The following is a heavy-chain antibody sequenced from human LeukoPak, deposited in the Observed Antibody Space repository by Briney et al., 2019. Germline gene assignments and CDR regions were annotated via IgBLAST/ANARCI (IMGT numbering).Heavy chain of an antibody. D-gene: IGHD6-19*01. V-gene: IGHV4-34*01. CDR2: INHSGST. CDR3: ARGGPVAGRGGDFDY. J-gene: IGHJ4*02. CDR1: GGSFGGYY. Sequence: PSETLSLTCAVYGGSFGGYYWSWIRQPPGKGLEWIGEINHSGSTNYNPSLKSRVTISVDTSKNQFSLKLSSVTAADTAVYYCARGGPVAGRGGDFDYWGQGTLVTVSS.